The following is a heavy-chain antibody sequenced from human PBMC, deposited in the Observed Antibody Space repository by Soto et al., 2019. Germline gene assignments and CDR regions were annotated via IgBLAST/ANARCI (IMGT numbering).Heavy chain of an antibody. CDR1: GFPFSRFA. CDR2: VWHDGSIK. D-gene: IGHD5-18*01. CDR3: ANEVQNTYGWPFDS. Sequence: VGSLRLSCAVSGFPFSRFAMHWLRQAPGKGPEWLGIVWHDGSIKKYGNAVKGRFTISRDNSNDTVYLQMTSLRGEDTALYYCANEVQNTYGWPFDSWGQGTLVTVSS. V-gene: IGHV3-30*02. J-gene: IGHJ5*01.